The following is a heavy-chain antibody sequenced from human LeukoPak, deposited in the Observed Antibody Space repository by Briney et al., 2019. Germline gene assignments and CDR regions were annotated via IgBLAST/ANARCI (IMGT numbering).Heavy chain of an antibody. J-gene: IGHJ4*02. CDR3: AKDLYRIAAAGTYLDY. CDR2: ISGSGGST. V-gene: IGHV3-23*01. D-gene: IGHD6-13*01. Sequence: GGSLRLSCAASGFTFSSYAMIWVRQAPGQGLGWVSAISGSGGSTYYADSVKGRITISRDNSKNTLYLQMNSLRAEDTAVYYCAKDLYRIAAAGTYLDYWGQGTLVTVSS. CDR1: GFTFSSYA.